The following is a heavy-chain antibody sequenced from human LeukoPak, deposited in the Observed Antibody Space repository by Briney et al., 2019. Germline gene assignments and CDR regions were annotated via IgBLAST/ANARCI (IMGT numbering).Heavy chain of an antibody. V-gene: IGHV1-18*04. D-gene: IGHD1-1*01. CDR2: ISAYNGNT. Sequence: ASVKVSCKASGYTFTSYGISWVRQAPGQGLEWMGWISAYNGNTNYAQKLQGRVTMTTDTSTSTAYMELRSLRSDDTAVYYCARAAQLEPTTGHNWFDPWGQGTLVTVSS. J-gene: IGHJ5*02. CDR1: GYTFTSYG. CDR3: ARAAQLEPTTGHNWFDP.